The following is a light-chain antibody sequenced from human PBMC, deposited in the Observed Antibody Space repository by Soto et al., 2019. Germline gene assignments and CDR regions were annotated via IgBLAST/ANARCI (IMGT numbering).Light chain of an antibody. CDR3: MQSVQLLLYS. Sequence: DIVMTQTPLSLSVTPGQPASISCKASQSLVHGDGRTYLYWYLQKPGPPPQLLIYDVSNRFAGVPERFSGSGSGTEFTLKISRVEAEDVGVYYCMQSVQLLLYSFGQGTKLEIK. J-gene: IGKJ2*03. CDR2: DVS. CDR1: QSLVHGDGRTY. V-gene: IGKV2D-29*01.